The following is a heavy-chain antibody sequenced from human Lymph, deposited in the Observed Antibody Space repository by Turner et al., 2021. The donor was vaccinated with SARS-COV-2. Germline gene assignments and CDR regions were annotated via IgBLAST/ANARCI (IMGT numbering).Heavy chain of an antibody. CDR2: MNRNSGNT. Sequence: QVQLVQSGAEVNTPGASVKVPCKAPGYIFTSYDINWVRQAPGQGLEWMGWMNRNSGNTGYAQKFQGRVTMTRNTSISTAYMELSSLRSEDTAVYYCARGRYSGGGMDVWGQGTTVTVSS. CDR1: GYIFTSYD. V-gene: IGHV1-8*02. CDR3: ARGRYSGGGMDV. D-gene: IGHD1-26*01. J-gene: IGHJ6*02.